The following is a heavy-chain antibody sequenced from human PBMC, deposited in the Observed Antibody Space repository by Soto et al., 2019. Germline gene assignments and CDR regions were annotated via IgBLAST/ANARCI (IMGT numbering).Heavy chain of an antibody. CDR3: AREAITMVRGADFDY. V-gene: IGHV3-21*01. J-gene: IGHJ4*02. CDR2: ISSSSSYI. CDR1: GFTFSSYS. D-gene: IGHD3-10*01. Sequence: GGSLRLSCAASGFTFSSYSMNWVRQAPGKGLEWVSSISSSSSYIYYADSVKGRFTISRDNAKNSLYLQMNSLRAEDTAVYYCAREAITMVRGADFDYWGQGTLVTVSS.